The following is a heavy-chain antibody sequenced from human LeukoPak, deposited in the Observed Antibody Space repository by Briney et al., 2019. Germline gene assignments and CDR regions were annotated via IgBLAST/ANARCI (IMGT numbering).Heavy chain of an antibody. CDR2: IKHDGIEK. CDR1: GFTFSTYW. J-gene: IGHJ4*02. D-gene: IGHD1-20*01. V-gene: IGHV3-7*01. Sequence: GGSLRLSCAASGFTFSTYWMSWVRQAPGKGLEWVANIKHDGIEKYYVDSVKGRFTISRDNAKNSLYLQMNSLRAEDTAVYYCASAFITGIDYFDYWGQGTLVTVSS. CDR3: ASAFITGIDYFDY.